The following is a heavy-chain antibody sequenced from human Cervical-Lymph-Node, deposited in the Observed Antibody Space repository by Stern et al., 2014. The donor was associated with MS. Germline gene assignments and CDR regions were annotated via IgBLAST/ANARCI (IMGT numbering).Heavy chain of an antibody. CDR1: GFAFSRYW. V-gene: IGHV3-74*03. CDR3: ARASAPYGMDV. CDR2: IKGDGGST. D-gene: IGHD2-2*01. J-gene: IGHJ6*02. Sequence: EVQLVESGGGLVQPGGSLRLSCAASGFAFSRYWMHWVRHAPGKGLVWVSRIKGDGGSTTEAGAVKGRMTIDKDNAKNMLYLQMDSLSAEDTAVYFCARASAPYGMDVWGPGTTVTVSS.